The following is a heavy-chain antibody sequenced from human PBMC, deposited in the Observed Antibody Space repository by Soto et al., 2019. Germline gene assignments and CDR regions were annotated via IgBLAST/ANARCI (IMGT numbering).Heavy chain of an antibody. V-gene: IGHV3-21*01. D-gene: IGHD2-15*01. Sequence: EVQLVESGGGLVKPGGSLKLSCAGSGFTFTGNSMNWVRQAPGKGLEWVASIRTTSNYIYYADSVKGRFTISRDNAKNSLYLQMCSPRGEDTAVYSCAKSVVRTLDSFDPWGEGPLVTASS. CDR2: IRTTSNYI. CDR3: AKSVVRTLDSFDP. CDR1: GFTFTGNS. J-gene: IGHJ5*02.